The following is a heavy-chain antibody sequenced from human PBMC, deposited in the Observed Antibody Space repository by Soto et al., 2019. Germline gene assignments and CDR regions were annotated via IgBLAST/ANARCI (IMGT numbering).Heavy chain of an antibody. CDR2: ISYDGSNK. D-gene: IGHD2-2*01. CDR3: ARYCSSTSCQYYYGMDV. V-gene: IGHV3-30-3*01. J-gene: IGHJ6*02. CDR1: GFPFSSYA. Sequence: GGSLRLSCAAAGFPFSSYAMHWVRPAPGKGLEWVAVISYDGSNKYYADSVKGRFTISRDNSKNALYLQMNSLRAEDTAVYYCARYCSSTSCQYYYGMDVWGQGTTVTVSS.